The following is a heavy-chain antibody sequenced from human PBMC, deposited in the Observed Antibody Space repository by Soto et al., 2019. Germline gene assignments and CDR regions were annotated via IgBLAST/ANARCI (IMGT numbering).Heavy chain of an antibody. CDR3: AKWSYLDY. Sequence: GGSLRLSCTTSGFSFASFDMTWVRQAPGKGLEWVATISGSDGKTYYADSVKGRFSISRDTSRNTLYLQMNSLRADDTAIYYCAKWSYLDYWGQGTRVTVSS. J-gene: IGHJ4*02. V-gene: IGHV3-23*01. CDR1: GFSFASFD. CDR2: ISGSDGKT. D-gene: IGHD3-3*01.